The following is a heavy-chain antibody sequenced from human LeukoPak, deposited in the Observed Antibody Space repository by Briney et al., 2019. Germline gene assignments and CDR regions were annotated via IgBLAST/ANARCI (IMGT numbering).Heavy chain of an antibody. J-gene: IGHJ1*01. Sequence: GGSLRLSCSASGFTSNPSELNWVRQAPGKGLEWISYISHTGSRIYYADSVKVRITMSRDTDKNLLYLQMNRLRVEDTGIYYCSSYCSEGTCYGYFHHWGQGTLVSVSS. CDR3: SSYCSEGTCYGYFHH. V-gene: IGHV3-48*03. D-gene: IGHD2-15*01. CDR2: ISHTGSRI. CDR1: GFTSNPSE.